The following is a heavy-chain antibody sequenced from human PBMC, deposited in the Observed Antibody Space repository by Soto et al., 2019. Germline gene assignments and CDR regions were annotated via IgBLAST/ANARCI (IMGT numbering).Heavy chain of an antibody. V-gene: IGHV3-23*01. D-gene: IGHD3-22*01. CDR3: AKGRESSGSYRPFDY. J-gene: IGHJ4*02. CDR2: ISAGAVAT. Sequence: PGGSLRLSCAASGFTFSSYAMSWVRQAPGKGLEWVSAISAGAVATNYADSVKGRFTISRDNSKNTLYLQMNSLRAEDTAVYYCAKGRESSGSYRPFDYWGQGAMVTVYS. CDR1: GFTFSSYA.